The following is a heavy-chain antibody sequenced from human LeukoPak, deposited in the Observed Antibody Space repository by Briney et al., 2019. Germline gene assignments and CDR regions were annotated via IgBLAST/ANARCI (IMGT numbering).Heavy chain of an antibody. V-gene: IGHV4-34*01. CDR1: GGSFSGYY. Sequence: SETLSLTCAVYGGSFSGYYWSWIRQPPGKGLEWIGEINHSGSTNYNPSLKSRVTISIDTSKNQFSLNLSSVTAADTAVYYCARVLYCGGDCYSFDYWGQGTLVTVSS. CDR3: ARVLYCGGDCYSFDY. J-gene: IGHJ4*02. D-gene: IGHD2-21*02. CDR2: INHSGST.